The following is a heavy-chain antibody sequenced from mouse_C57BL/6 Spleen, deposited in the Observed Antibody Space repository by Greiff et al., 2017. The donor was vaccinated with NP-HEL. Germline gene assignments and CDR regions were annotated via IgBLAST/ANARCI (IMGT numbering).Heavy chain of an antibody. D-gene: IGHD1-1*01. CDR3: ARHGSGSNAMDY. Sequence: EVQVVESGGDLVKPGGSLKLSCAASGFTFSSYCMSWVRQTPDKRLEWVATISSGGSYTYYPDSVKGRFTITRDNAKNTLYLQMSSRKSEDTAMYYCARHGSGSNAMDYWGQGTSVTVSS. J-gene: IGHJ4*01. CDR2: ISSGGSYT. V-gene: IGHV5-6*01. CDR1: GFTFSSYC.